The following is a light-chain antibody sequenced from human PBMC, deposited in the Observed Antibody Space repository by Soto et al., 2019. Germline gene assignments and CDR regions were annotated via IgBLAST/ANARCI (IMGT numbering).Light chain of an antibody. CDR1: SSDVGGYNY. CDR3: SSYTSSSTLDV. Sequence: LTHPASASGSPGQSITISCTGTSSDVGGYNYVSWYQQHPGKAPKLMIYEVSNRPSGVSNRFSGSKSGNTASLTISGLQAEDEAGYYCSSYTSSSTLDVFGTGTKVTVL. V-gene: IGLV2-14*01. J-gene: IGLJ1*01. CDR2: EVS.